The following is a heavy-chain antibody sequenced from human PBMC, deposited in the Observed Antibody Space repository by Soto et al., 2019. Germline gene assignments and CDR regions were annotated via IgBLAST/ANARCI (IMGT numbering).Heavy chain of an antibody. CDR1: GFTFSSYA. Sequence: EVQLLESGGGLVQPGGSLRLSCAASGFTFSSYAMRWVRQAPVKGLEWVSAISGSGGSTYYADSVKGRFTISRDNSKNTLYLQMNSLRAGDTAVYFSARRRSGSYYDYWGQGTRVTVSS. CDR3: ARRRSGSYYDY. CDR2: ISGSGGST. V-gene: IGHV3-23*01. D-gene: IGHD1-26*01. J-gene: IGHJ4*02.